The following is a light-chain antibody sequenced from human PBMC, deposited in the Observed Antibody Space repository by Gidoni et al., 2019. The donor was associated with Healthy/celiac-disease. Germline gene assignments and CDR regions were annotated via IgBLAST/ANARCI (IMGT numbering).Light chain of an antibody. Sequence: DIQRTQSPSTLSASVGDRVTITCRARQSISSWLAWYQQKPGKAPKLLIYDASSLESGVPSMFSGSGSGTEFTLTISSLQPDDFATYYCQQYNSYSTFGQGTKVEIK. CDR1: QSISSW. CDR2: DAS. CDR3: QQYNSYST. J-gene: IGKJ1*01. V-gene: IGKV1-5*01.